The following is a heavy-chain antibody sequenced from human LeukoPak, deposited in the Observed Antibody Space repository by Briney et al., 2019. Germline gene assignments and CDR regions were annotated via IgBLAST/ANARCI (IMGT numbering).Heavy chain of an antibody. J-gene: IGHJ1*01. Sequence: GGSLRLSCAASGFTFSSYAMHWVRQAPGKGLEWVAVISYDGSNKYYADSVKGRFSISRDNSQNTLYLQMNSLRPEDTAGYYCATEYGGSTQDWGQGTLVSVSS. V-gene: IGHV3-30-3*01. CDR1: GFTFSSYA. CDR2: ISYDGSNK. CDR3: ATEYGGSTQD. D-gene: IGHD4-23*01.